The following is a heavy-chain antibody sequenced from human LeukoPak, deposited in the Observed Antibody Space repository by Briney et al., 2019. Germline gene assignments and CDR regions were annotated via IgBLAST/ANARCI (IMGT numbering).Heavy chain of an antibody. V-gene: IGHV1-46*01. J-gene: IGHJ4*02. CDR1: GYPFTTYY. D-gene: IGHD2-21*02. Sequence: ASVKVSCKASGYPFTTYYVHWVRQAPGQGPEWMGIINPSGGSTNYAQNFQGRVTMTRDTSTTTVYMELSTLSSEDTAVYYCARGPRGGDGLYYFDYWGQGTLVTVSS. CDR3: ARGPRGGDGLYYFDY. CDR2: INPSGGST.